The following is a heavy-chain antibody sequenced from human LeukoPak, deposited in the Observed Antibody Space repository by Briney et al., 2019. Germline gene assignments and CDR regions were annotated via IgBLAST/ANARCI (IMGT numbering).Heavy chain of an antibody. J-gene: IGHJ3*02. CDR2: IIPIFGTA. CDR3: ARAQILTALLGVPDLKLGAFDI. V-gene: IGHV1-69*01. D-gene: IGHD3-3*01. Sequence: SVKVSCKASGGTFSSYAISWVRQAPGQGLEWMGGIIPIFGTANYAQKFQGRVTITADESTSTAYTELSSLRSEDTAVYYCARAQILTALLGVPDLKLGAFDIWGQGTMVTVSS. CDR1: GGTFSSYA.